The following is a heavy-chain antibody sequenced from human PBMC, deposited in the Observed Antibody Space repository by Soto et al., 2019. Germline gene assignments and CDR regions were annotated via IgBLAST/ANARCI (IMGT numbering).Heavy chain of an antibody. CDR3: ARVPATVKYYYYYMDV. Sequence: TSETLSLTCTVSGGSISSYYWSWIRQPPGKGLEWIGYIYYSGSTNYNPSLKSRVTISVDTSKNQFSLKLSSVTAADTAVYYCARVPATVKYYYYYMDVWGKGTTVTVSS. V-gene: IGHV4-59*01. D-gene: IGHD4-4*01. CDR2: IYYSGST. CDR1: GGSISSYY. J-gene: IGHJ6*03.